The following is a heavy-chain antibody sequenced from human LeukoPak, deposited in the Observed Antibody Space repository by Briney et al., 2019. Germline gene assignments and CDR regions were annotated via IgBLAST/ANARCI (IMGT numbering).Heavy chain of an antibody. V-gene: IGHV3-30*04. CDR1: GFTFSSYA. CDR3: AKDPGGCSGGSCYSEYFQH. Sequence: GGSLRLSCAASGFTFSSYAMHWVRQAPGKGLEWVAVISYDGSNKYYADSVKGRFTISRDNSKNTLYLQMNSLRAEDTAVYYCAKDPGGCSGGSCYSEYFQHWGQGTLVTVSS. CDR2: ISYDGSNK. J-gene: IGHJ1*01. D-gene: IGHD2-15*01.